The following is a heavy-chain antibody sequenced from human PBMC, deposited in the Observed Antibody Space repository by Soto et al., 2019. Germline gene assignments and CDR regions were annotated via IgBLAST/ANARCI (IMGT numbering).Heavy chain of an antibody. CDR3: AKLPYVTAIESAAGVHFEY. D-gene: IGHD6-13*01. Sequence: GGSLRLSCPASGSTFGNYAMAWVRQLPGRWLRSVGNITGSSGDTYSANSVKGQFKITKDNSRITLFMRMNSLNTEQTAVYYCAKLPYVTAIESAAGVHFEYWGHGSLVTVSS. CDR1: GSTFGNYA. V-gene: IGHV3-23*01. CDR2: ITGSSGDT. J-gene: IGHJ4*01.